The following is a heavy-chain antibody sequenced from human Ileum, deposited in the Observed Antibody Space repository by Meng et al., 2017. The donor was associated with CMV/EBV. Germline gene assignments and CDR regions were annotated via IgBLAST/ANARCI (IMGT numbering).Heavy chain of an antibody. V-gene: IGHV3-23*01. CDR2: IRDSGTT. J-gene: IGHJ4*02. D-gene: IGHD6-6*01. Sequence: GGSLRLSCAASGFIFSAYPMNWIRQGPGKGLEWIAHIRDSGTTYYADSVRGRFTISRDNSKNTLFLQMDSLGAGDTAVYYCAKGSAPARPYYFDYWGPGTLVTVSS. CDR1: GFIFSAYP. CDR3: AKGSAPARPYYFDY.